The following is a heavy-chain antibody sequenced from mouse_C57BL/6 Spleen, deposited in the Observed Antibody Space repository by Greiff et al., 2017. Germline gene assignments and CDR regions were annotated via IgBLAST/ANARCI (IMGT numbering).Heavy chain of an antibody. V-gene: IGHV5-17*01. CDR1: GFTFSDYG. CDR3: ARTGYYFDY. Sequence: EVKLVESGGGLVKPGGSLKLSCAASGFTFSDYGMHWVRQAPEKGLEWVAYISSGSSTIDYAATVKGRFTISRDNAKNTLFLQMTSLRSEDTAMYYCARTGYYFDYWGQGTTLTVSS. D-gene: IGHD2-2*01. J-gene: IGHJ2*01. CDR2: ISSGSSTI.